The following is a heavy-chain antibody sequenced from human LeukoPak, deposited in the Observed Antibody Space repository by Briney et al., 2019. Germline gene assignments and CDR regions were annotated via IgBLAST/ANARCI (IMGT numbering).Heavy chain of an antibody. J-gene: IGHJ5*02. CDR1: GGSISSGDYH. Sequence: SQTLSLTCTVSGGSISSGDYHWNWIRQPPGKGLEWIGNIYYSGSTYYSSSLKSRVTISVDKSKNQLSLKLSSVTAADTAVYYCARVGIAAALLPWGQGTLVTVSS. D-gene: IGHD6-13*01. V-gene: IGHV4-30-4*01. CDR3: ARVGIAAALLP. CDR2: IYYSGST.